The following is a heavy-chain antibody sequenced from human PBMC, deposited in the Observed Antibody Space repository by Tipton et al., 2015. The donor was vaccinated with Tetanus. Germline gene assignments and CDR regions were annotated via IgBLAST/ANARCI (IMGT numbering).Heavy chain of an antibody. CDR3: ARGWGSSWYYFDY. CDR2: IYTSGST. V-gene: IGHV4-61*02. D-gene: IGHD6-13*01. Sequence: SGGSITSDNHYWSWIRQPPGKGLEWIGRIYTSGSTNYNPSLKSRVTMSVDTSKRQFSLKLNSVTAADTAVYYCARGWGSSWYYFDYWGQGILVTVSS. CDR1: GGSITSDNHY. J-gene: IGHJ4*02.